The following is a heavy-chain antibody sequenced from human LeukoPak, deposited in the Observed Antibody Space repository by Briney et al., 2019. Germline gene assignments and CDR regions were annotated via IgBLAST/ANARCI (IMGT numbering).Heavy chain of an antibody. D-gene: IGHD6-13*01. CDR1: GGSFSGYY. Sequence: KTSETLSLTCAVYGGSFSGYYWSWIRQPPGKGLEWIGEINHSGSTSYNPSLKSRVTISVDTSKNQFSLKLSSVTAADTAVYYCAGYSSSWHWFDPWGQGTLVTVSS. CDR3: AGYSSSWHWFDP. CDR2: INHSGST. J-gene: IGHJ5*02. V-gene: IGHV4-34*01.